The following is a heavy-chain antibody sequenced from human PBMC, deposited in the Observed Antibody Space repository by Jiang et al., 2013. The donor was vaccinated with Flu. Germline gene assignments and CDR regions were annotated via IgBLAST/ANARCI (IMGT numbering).Heavy chain of an antibody. J-gene: IGHJ5*02. D-gene: IGHD3-10*01. V-gene: IGHV4-34*09. CDR2: INHSGST. CDR3: ARTRLLWFRELLRWFDP. Sequence: INHSGSTYYNPSLKSRVTISVDTSKNQFSLKLSSVTAADTAVYYCARTRLLWFRELLRWFDPWGQGTLVTVSS.